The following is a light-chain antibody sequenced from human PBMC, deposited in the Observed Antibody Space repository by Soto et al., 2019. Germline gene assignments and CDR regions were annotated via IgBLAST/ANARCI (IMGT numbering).Light chain of an antibody. CDR2: GAS. CDR3: QQYDNWPTWT. Sequence: EMVMTQSPATLSVSPGERATHSCRASQSVSSKLAWYQQKPGQAPRLLIYGASTRATGIPARFSGSGSGTEFTLTISSLQSEDFAVYYCQQYDNWPTWTFGQGTKVEIK. V-gene: IGKV3-15*01. CDR1: QSVSSK. J-gene: IGKJ1*01.